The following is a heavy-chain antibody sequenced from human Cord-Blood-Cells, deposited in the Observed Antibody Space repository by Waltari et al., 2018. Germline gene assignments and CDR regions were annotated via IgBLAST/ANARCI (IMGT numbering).Heavy chain of an antibody. J-gene: IGHJ2*01. CDR2: INPNSGGT. CDR3: ARDSRTGYFDL. V-gene: IGHV1-2*02. D-gene: IGHD1-1*01. Sequence: QVQLVQSGAEVKKPGASVKVSCKASGYTFTGYYMHWVRQAPGQGLEWMGWINPNSGGTNYAQKVQGRVTMTRDTSISTAYMELSRLRSDDTAVYYCARDSRTGYFDLWGRGTLVTVSS. CDR1: GYTFTGYY.